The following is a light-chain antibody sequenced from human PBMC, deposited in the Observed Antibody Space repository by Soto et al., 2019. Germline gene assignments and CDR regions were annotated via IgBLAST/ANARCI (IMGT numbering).Light chain of an antibody. CDR2: EGS. CDR3: CSYGVRSTYV. Sequence: QSALTQPASVSGSPGQSITISCTGTSRDVGYYNFVSWYQQHPGKAPKLMIYEGSKRPTGVSNRFSGSKSANTASLTISGLQPEDEAEYYCCSYGVRSTYVFGGGTKLTVL. CDR1: SRDVGYYNF. J-gene: IGLJ3*02. V-gene: IGLV2-23*01.